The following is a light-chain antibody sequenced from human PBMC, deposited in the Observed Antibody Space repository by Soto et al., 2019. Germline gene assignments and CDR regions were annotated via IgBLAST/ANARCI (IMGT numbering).Light chain of an antibody. CDR2: KAS. Sequence: DIQMTQSPSTLSGSVGDRVTITCRASQTISSWLAWYQQKPGKAPKLLIYKASTLKSGVPSRFSGSGSGTEFTLTISSLQPDDFATYYCLQYNSNSRTFGQGTKVDIK. V-gene: IGKV1-5*03. CDR1: QTISSW. CDR3: LQYNSNSRT. J-gene: IGKJ1*01.